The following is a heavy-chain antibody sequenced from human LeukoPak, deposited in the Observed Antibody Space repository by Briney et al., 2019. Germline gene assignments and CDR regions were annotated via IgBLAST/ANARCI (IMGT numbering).Heavy chain of an antibody. Sequence: ASVKVSCKASGYTFTSYGISWVRQAPGQGLEWMGWISAYNGNTNYAQKLQGRVTMTTDTSTSTAYMELRSLRSDDTAVYYCARGHHSYDFWSGYYVAYLGGFDPWGQGTLVTVSS. CDR2: ISAYNGNT. V-gene: IGHV1-18*01. CDR3: ARGHHSYDFWSGYYVAYLGGFDP. D-gene: IGHD3-3*01. J-gene: IGHJ5*02. CDR1: GYTFTSYG.